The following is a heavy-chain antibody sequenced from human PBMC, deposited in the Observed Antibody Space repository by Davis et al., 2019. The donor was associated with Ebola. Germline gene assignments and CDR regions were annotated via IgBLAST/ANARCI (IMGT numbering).Heavy chain of an antibody. CDR1: GYTFTSYG. V-gene: IGHV1-18*01. D-gene: IGHD1-26*01. CDR3: ARVVVRGGIVPHSRFDP. J-gene: IGHJ5*02. Sequence: AASVKVSCKASGYTFTSYGISWVRQAPGQGLEWMGWISAYNGNTNYAQRLQGRVTMTTDTSTNTAYMDLRSLRSDDTAVYYCARVVVRGGIVPHSRFDPWGQGTLVTVSS. CDR2: ISAYNGNT.